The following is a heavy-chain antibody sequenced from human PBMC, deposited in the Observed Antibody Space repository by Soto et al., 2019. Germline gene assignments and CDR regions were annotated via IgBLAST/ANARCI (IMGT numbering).Heavy chain of an antibody. CDR1: GGSISSYY. CDR3: RRSSRYSTDV. D-gene: IGHD6-19*01. V-gene: IGHV4-4*08. J-gene: IGHJ6*02. Sequence: PSETLSLTCTVSGGSISSYYGSWIRQPPGKGLEWIGSIYSTGNTNYNPSLRSGVTISPDTSKNQFSLNLISVTAADTAVYYCRRSSRYSTDVWGQGITVTSP. CDR2: IYSTGNT.